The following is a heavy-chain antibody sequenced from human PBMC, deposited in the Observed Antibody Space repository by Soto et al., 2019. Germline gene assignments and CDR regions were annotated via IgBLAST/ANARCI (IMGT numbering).Heavy chain of an antibody. CDR1: GFTFSTYG. D-gene: IGHD5-12*01. CDR2: ISNDGGFQ. J-gene: IGHJ4*02. V-gene: IGHV3-30*18. Sequence: QVQLVESGGGVVQPGGSLRLSCAASGFTFSTYGMHWVRQAPGKGLEWVAVISNDGGFQDYVDSVKGRFTISRDNPRNTLLLQMNSLRVEDTALYYGTKDVNDRGYDFGGQGTLVTVSS. CDR3: TKDVNDRGYDF.